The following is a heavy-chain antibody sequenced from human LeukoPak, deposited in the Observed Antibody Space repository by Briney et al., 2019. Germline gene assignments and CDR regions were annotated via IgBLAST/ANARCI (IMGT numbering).Heavy chain of an antibody. D-gene: IGHD2-2*01. V-gene: IGHV4-61*02. CDR2: TYTSGST. CDR1: GGSISSGSYY. Sequence: SQTLSLTCTVSGGSISSGSYYWSWIRQPAGKGLEWIGRTYTSGSTNYNPSLKSRVTISVDTSKNQFSLKLSSVTAADTAVYYCATHWGGYCSSTSCPRHDAFDIWGQGTMVTVSS. J-gene: IGHJ3*02. CDR3: ATHWGGYCSSTSCPRHDAFDI.